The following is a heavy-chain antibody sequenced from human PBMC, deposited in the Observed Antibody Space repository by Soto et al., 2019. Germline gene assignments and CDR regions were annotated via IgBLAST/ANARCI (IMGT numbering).Heavy chain of an antibody. Sequence: GESLKISCKGSGYSFTSYWISWVRQMPGKGLEWMGRIDPSDSYTNYSPSFQGHVTISADKSISSAYLQWSSLRASDTAMYYCARGGVSTRTFDYWGQGTPVTVSS. J-gene: IGHJ4*02. CDR2: IDPSDSYT. V-gene: IGHV5-10-1*01. D-gene: IGHD3-3*01. CDR3: ARGGVSTRTFDY. CDR1: GYSFTSYW.